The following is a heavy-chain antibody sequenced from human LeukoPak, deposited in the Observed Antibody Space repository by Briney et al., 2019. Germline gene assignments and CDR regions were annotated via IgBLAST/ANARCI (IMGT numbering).Heavy chain of an antibody. J-gene: IGHJ6*02. CDR3: ARGGYYGSGAYGMDV. D-gene: IGHD3-10*01. V-gene: IGHV3-21*01. Sequence: GGSLRLSCAASGFTFSSSGMTWVRQAPGKGLEWVSSISSSSSYIYYADSVKGRFTISRDNAKNSLYLQMNSLRAEDTAVYYCARGGYYGSGAYGMDVWGQGTTVTVSS. CDR2: ISSSSSYI. CDR1: GFTFSSSG.